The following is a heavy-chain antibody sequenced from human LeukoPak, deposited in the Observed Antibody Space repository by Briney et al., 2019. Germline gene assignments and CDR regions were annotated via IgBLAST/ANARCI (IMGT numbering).Heavy chain of an antibody. J-gene: IGHJ3*02. V-gene: IGHV5-51*01. CDR2: IYPGDSDT. CDR3: ARHEVRYCSGGSCYSEDAFGI. Sequence: GESLKISCKASGYTFTSYWIGWVRQMPGKGLEWMGIIYPGDSDTRYSPSFQGQVTISADKSISTAYLQWSSLKASDTAMYYCARHEVRYCSGGSCYSEDAFGIWGQGTMVTVSS. D-gene: IGHD2-15*01. CDR1: GYTFTSYW.